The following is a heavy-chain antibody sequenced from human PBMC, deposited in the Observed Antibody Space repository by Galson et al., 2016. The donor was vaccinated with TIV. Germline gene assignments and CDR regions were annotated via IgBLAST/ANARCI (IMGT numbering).Heavy chain of an antibody. D-gene: IGHD3-16*01. CDR1: GSNFTNYW. J-gene: IGHJ4*02. CDR2: IDPDDSYI. Sequence: QSGAEVKKPGESLRISCRGSGSNFTNYWIAWVRQMPGKGLEWMGRIDPDDSYINYSPSFQGHVTISADRSISTAYLQWSSLKSSDTAIYYCARPSVGAPSDYWGQGTLVTVSS. CDR3: ARPSVGAPSDY. V-gene: IGHV5-10-1*01.